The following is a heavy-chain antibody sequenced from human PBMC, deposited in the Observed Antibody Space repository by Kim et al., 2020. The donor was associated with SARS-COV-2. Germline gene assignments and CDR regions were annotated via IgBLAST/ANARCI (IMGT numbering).Heavy chain of an antibody. CDR3: ASLIAVAATGDAFDI. CDR1: GFTFSSYS. Sequence: GGSLRLSCAASGFTFSSYSMNWVRQAPGKGLEWVSYISSSSSTIYYADSVKGRFTISRDNAKNSLYLQMNSLRDEDTAVYYCASLIAVAATGDAFDIWGQGTMVTVSS. CDR2: ISSSSSTI. J-gene: IGHJ3*02. D-gene: IGHD6-19*01. V-gene: IGHV3-48*02.